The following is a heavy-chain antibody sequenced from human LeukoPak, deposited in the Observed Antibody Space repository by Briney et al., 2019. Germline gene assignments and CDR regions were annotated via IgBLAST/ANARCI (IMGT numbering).Heavy chain of an antibody. CDR3: AKDHGGNSGGT. Sequence: PGGSLRLSCAASGFTFSSYGMHWVRQAPGKGLEWVAVISYDGSNKYYADSVKGRFTISRDNSKNTLYLQMNSLRAEDTAVYYCAKDHGGNSGGTWGQGTLVTVSS. CDR2: ISYDGSNK. J-gene: IGHJ5*02. V-gene: IGHV3-30*18. D-gene: IGHD4-23*01. CDR1: GFTFSSYG.